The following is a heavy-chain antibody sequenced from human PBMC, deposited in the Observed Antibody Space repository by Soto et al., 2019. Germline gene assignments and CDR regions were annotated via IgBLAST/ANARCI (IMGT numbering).Heavy chain of an antibody. Sequence: QVQLQESGPGLVKPSETLSLTCTVSGGSISSYYWSWNRQPPGKGLEWIGYIYYSGITNYNPSLKSRVTISVDTSMNQFSLKLSSVTAADTAVYYCARYKSNYYYGMDVWGQGTTVTVSS. J-gene: IGHJ6*02. V-gene: IGHV4-59*01. D-gene: IGHD1-20*01. CDR2: IYYSGIT. CDR3: ARYKSNYYYGMDV. CDR1: GGSISSYY.